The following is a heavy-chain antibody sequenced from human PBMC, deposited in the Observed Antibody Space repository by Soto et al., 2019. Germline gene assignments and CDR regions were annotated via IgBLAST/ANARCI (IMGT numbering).Heavy chain of an antibody. CDR2: IYYSGST. V-gene: IGHV4-39*01. J-gene: IGHJ4*02. D-gene: IGHD2-2*01. CDR1: GGSISSSSYY. Sequence: SETLSLTCTVSGGSISSSSYYWGWIRQPPGKGLEWIGSIYYSGSTYYNPSLKSRVTISVDTSKNQFSLKLSSVTAADTAVYYCASGCVVPAAMALVRDFDYWGQGTLVTVSS. CDR3: ASGCVVPAAMALVRDFDY.